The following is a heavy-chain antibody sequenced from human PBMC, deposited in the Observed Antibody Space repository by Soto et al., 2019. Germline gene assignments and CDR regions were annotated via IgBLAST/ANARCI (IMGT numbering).Heavy chain of an antibody. Sequence: GGSLRLSCEASGFTFSGLDMHWVRQPTGKGLEWVSSIGTAGDTYYAVSVKGRFTISRDNAKNSLSLQMNSLRAGDMAVYFCAKSQEIGTHFFDSWGRGTQVTVSS. CDR2: IGTAGDT. D-gene: IGHD6-13*01. V-gene: IGHV3-13*01. CDR1: GFTFSGLD. J-gene: IGHJ4*02. CDR3: AKSQEIGTHFFDS.